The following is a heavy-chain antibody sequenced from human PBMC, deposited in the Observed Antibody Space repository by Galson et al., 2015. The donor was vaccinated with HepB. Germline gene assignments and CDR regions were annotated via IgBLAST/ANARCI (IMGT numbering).Heavy chain of an antibody. V-gene: IGHV4-39*01. Sequence: SETLSLTCTVSGGSISSSSYYWGWIRQPPGKGLEWIGSIYYSGSTYYNPSLKSRVTISVDTSKNQFSLKLSSVTAADTAVYYCARHSWELRGTYAFDIWGQGTMVTVSS. D-gene: IGHD1-26*01. CDR1: GGSISSSSYY. CDR2: IYYSGST. J-gene: IGHJ3*02. CDR3: ARHSWELRGTYAFDI.